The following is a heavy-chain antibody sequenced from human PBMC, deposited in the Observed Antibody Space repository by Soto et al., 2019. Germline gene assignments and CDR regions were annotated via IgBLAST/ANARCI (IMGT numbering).Heavy chain of an antibody. D-gene: IGHD2-15*01. CDR1: GYTFTSYG. J-gene: IGHJ6*02. CDR2: ISAYNGNT. V-gene: IGHV1-18*04. CDR3: ARAPRALGYCSGGSCHKYYYYYYGMDV. Sequence: ASVKVSCKASGYTFTSYGISWVRQAPGQGLEWMGWISAYNGNTNYAQKLQGRVTMTTDTSTSTAYMELRSLRSDDTAVYYCARAPRALGYCSGGSCHKYYYYYYGMDVWGQGTTVTVSS.